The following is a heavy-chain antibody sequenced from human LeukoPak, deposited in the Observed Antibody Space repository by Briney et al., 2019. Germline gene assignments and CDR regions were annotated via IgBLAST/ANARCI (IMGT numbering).Heavy chain of an antibody. CDR1: GFTFTNHA. CDR2: LSDSGAST. CDR3: ARTPNRDGYSHIDF. J-gene: IGHJ4*02. V-gene: IGHV3-23*01. D-gene: IGHD5-24*01. Sequence: GGPLRLSYAASGFTFTNHAMAWVRLAPGKGLEWVSTLSDSGASTYYADSVKGRFTISRDNSRNTMYLQMDSLRADDTGVYFCARTPNRDGYSHIDFWGQGALVTVSS.